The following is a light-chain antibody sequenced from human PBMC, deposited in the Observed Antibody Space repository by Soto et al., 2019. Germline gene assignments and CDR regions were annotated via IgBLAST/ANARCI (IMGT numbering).Light chain of an antibody. V-gene: IGKV3-20*01. CDR3: QQYDGSMYT. Sequence: EIVLTQSPGTLSLSPGERATLSCRASQSISSNSLAWYQQKPDQAPRLLIYGASSRATGIPDRFIGSGSGTDFTLTIIRLEPEDFAVYYCQQYDGSMYTFGQGTKLEFK. CDR2: GAS. J-gene: IGKJ2*01. CDR1: QSISSNS.